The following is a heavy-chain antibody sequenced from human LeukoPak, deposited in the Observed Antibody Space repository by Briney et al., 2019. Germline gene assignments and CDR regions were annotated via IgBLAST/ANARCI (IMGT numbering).Heavy chain of an antibody. D-gene: IGHD3-22*01. CDR1: GYTFTSYG. CDR2: FDPEDGET. Sequence: ASVKVSCKASGYTFTSYGISWVRQAPGKGLEWMGGFDPEDGETIYAQKFQGRVTMTEDTSTDTAYMELSSLRSEDTAVYYCATDQPYYYDSSGTNWFDPWGQGTLVTVSS. J-gene: IGHJ5*02. V-gene: IGHV1-24*01. CDR3: ATDQPYYYDSSGTNWFDP.